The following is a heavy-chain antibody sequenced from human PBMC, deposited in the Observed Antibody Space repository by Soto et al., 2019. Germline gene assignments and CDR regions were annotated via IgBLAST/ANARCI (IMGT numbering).Heavy chain of an antibody. CDR1: GYTFTSYD. J-gene: IGHJ5*02. Sequence: ASVKVSCKASGYTFTSYDINWVRQATGQGLEWMGWMNPNSGNTGYAQKFQGRVTMTRNTSISTAYMELSSLRSEDTAVYYCARVPTAMVPPRPLSTWFDPWGQGTLGTVSS. CDR3: ARVPTAMVPPRPLSTWFDP. D-gene: IGHD5-18*01. CDR2: MNPNSGNT. V-gene: IGHV1-8*01.